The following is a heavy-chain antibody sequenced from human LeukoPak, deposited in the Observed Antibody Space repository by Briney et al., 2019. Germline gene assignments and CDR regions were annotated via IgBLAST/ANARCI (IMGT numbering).Heavy chain of an antibody. D-gene: IGHD2-2*02. V-gene: IGHV5-51*01. CDR2: IIPGDSDT. CDR3: ATVADIVVVPAVIPSAFDY. Sequence: NPGTSLKISCKGSGYSFTSYWIGGVRQMPGKRLEWMGIIIPGDSDTRYSPSSQGQVTISADKSISTAYLQWSSLKASDTAMYYCATVADIVVVPAVIPSAFDYWGQGTLVT. CDR1: GYSFTSYW. J-gene: IGHJ4*02.